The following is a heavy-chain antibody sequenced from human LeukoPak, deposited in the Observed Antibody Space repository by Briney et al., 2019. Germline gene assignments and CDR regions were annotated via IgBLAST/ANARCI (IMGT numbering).Heavy chain of an antibody. Sequence: ASVKVSCKASGYTFTGYYMPWVRQAPGQGLEWMGWIDPNSGGTNYAQKFQGRVTMTRDTSISTAYMELSRLRSDDTAVYYCARDYDSSGDFDYWGQGTLVTVSS. CDR3: ARDYDSSGDFDY. V-gene: IGHV1-2*02. D-gene: IGHD3-22*01. CDR2: IDPNSGGT. CDR1: GYTFTGYY. J-gene: IGHJ4*02.